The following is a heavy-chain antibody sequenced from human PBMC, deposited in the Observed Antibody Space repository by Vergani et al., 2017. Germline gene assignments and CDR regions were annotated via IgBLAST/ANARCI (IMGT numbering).Heavy chain of an antibody. Sequence: QVQLQESGPGLVKPSQTLSLTCPVSGGSISSGDYYWSWIRQPPGKGLEGIGYIYYSGSTYYNPSLKSRVTISVDTSKNQFSLKLSYVTAADTAVYYCAKAPYDYVWGSYPHYFDYWGQGTLVTVSS. CDR1: GGSISSGDYY. CDR3: AKAPYDYVWGSYPHYFDY. CDR2: IYYSGST. J-gene: IGHJ4*02. V-gene: IGHV4-30-4*08. D-gene: IGHD3-16*02.